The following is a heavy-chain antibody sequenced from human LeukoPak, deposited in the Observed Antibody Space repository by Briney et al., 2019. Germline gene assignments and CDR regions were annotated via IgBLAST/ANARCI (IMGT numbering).Heavy chain of an antibody. Sequence: PSETLSLTCTGSGGSISSSSYYWGWIRQPPGKGLEWIGSIYYSGNTYYNPSLKSRGTISVDTSKNQFSLKLSSVTAADTAVYYCARQSTAMGTFDYWGQGTLVPVSS. D-gene: IGHD5-18*01. V-gene: IGHV4-39*01. CDR1: GGSISSSSYY. CDR3: ARQSTAMGTFDY. CDR2: IYYSGNT. J-gene: IGHJ4*02.